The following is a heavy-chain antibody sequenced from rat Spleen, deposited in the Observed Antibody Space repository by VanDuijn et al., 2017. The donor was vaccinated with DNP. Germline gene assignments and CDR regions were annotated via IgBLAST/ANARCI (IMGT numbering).Heavy chain of an antibody. CDR1: GFTFSDYN. D-gene: IGHD1-11*01. CDR3: ARQDYGGLRNGFAY. CDR2: IIHDGKRT. Sequence: EVQLVESGGDLVQPGRSLKLSCAASGFTFSDYNMAWVRQAPKKGLAWVATIIHDGKRTYYRDSVKGRFTISRDNEKSTLYLQMNSLSSEDTATYYCARQDYGGLRNGFAYWGQGTLVTVSS. J-gene: IGHJ3*01. V-gene: IGHV5S10*01.